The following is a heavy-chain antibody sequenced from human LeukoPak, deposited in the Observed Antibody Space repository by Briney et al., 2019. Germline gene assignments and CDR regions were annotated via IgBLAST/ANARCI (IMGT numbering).Heavy chain of an antibody. CDR1: GYTFTGYY. D-gene: IGHD2-2*01. Sequence: ASVKVSCKASGYTFTGYYMHWVRQAPGQGREWMGWINPNSGGTNYAQKFQGWVTMTRDTSISTAYMELSRLRSDDTAVYYCARSPYCSSTSCYYWFDPWGQGTLVTVSS. CDR2: INPNSGGT. CDR3: ARSPYCSSTSCYYWFDP. J-gene: IGHJ5*02. V-gene: IGHV1-2*04.